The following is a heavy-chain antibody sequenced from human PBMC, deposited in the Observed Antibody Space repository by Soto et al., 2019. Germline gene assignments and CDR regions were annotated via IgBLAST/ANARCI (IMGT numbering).Heavy chain of an antibody. J-gene: IGHJ5*02. CDR3: ARLNSSSWYGIGGWFDP. CDR2: IYYSGST. CDR1: GGSISSSSYY. Sequence: SETLSLTCTVSGGSISSSSYYWGWIRQPPGKGLEWIGSIYYSGSTYYNPSLKSRVTISVDTSKNQFSLKLSSVTAADTAVYYCARLNSSSWYGIGGWFDPWGQGTMVTVSS. V-gene: IGHV4-39*01. D-gene: IGHD6-13*01.